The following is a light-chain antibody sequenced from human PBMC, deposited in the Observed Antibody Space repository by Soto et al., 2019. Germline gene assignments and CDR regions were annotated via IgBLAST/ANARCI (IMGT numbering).Light chain of an antibody. CDR3: PQSSRTPRT. V-gene: IGKV1-39*01. Sequence: EIQMTQSPSTLCASVGDRVTITCGASQSISSYLNWYQQKPGKAPQLLIYATSSLQSGVPSRFSGSGSGTDFTLTISSRQPADFATYYCPQSSRTPRTFGQGTKVAIK. CDR2: ATS. J-gene: IGKJ1*01. CDR1: QSISSY.